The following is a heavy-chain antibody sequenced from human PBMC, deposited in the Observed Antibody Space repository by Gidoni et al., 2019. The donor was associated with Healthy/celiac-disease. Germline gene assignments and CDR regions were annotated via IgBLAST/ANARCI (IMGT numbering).Heavy chain of an antibody. CDR1: GFTFSSYA. CDR2: ISGSGGST. V-gene: IGHV3-23*01. J-gene: IGHJ1*01. D-gene: IGHD6-13*01. CDR3: AKDPGYSSSRSEYFQH. Sequence: EVQLLESGGGLVQPGGSLRLSCAASGFTFSSYAMSWVRQAPGKGLEWVSAISGSGGSTYYADSVKGRFTISRDNSKNTLYLQMNSLRAEDTAVYYCAKDPGYSSSRSEYFQHWGQGTLVTVSS.